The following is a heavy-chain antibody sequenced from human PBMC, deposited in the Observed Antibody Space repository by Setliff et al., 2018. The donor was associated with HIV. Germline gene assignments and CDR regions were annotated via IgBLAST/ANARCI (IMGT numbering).Heavy chain of an antibody. CDR2: RYYTGNT. Sequence: PSETLSLTCNVSGAPMSSNIHHWGWIRHPPGKTLEWIGSRYYTGNTNYNPSLKSRVTISIDLSKNQFSLKLTSVTAADTAVYYCAREIYGGNSRPFDYWGQGTLVTVSS. CDR3: AREIYGGNSRPFDY. CDR1: GAPMSSNIHH. V-gene: IGHV4-39*07. D-gene: IGHD4-17*01. J-gene: IGHJ4*02.